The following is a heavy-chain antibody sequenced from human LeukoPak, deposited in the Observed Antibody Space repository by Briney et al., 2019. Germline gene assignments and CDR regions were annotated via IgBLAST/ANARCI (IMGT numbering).Heavy chain of an antibody. V-gene: IGHV3-74*03. D-gene: IGHD2-2*01. Sequence: GGSLRLSCAASGLTFSSYWMHWVRQAPGKGLVWVSRINTDGSSTTYADPVKGRFTISRDNAKNTLYLQMNSLRAEDTALYYCARDRGYCSGSSCYNVNWFDPWGQGTLVTVSS. CDR2: INTDGSST. CDR1: GLTFSSYW. CDR3: ARDRGYCSGSSCYNVNWFDP. J-gene: IGHJ5*02.